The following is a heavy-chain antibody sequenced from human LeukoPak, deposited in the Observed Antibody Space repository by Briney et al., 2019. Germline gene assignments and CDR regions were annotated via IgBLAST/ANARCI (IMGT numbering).Heavy chain of an antibody. CDR1: GGSFSGYY. Sequence: SENLSLTCAVYGGSFSGYYWSWIRQPPGKGLEWIGEINHSGSTNYNPFLKSRVTISVDTSKNQFSLKLSSVTAADTAVYYCARGYSSSSFLDYWGQGTLVTVSS. V-gene: IGHV4-34*01. D-gene: IGHD6-6*01. CDR3: ARGYSSSSFLDY. J-gene: IGHJ4*02. CDR2: INHSGST.